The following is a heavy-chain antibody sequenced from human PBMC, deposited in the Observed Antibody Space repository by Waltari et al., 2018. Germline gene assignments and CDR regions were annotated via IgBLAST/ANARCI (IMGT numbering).Heavy chain of an antibody. V-gene: IGHV3-15*01. CDR1: GFTFSNAW. CDR3: RAFWSGYPAGY. J-gene: IGHJ4*02. Sequence: EEHLVESGGGLVKQGGSLRVSCAASGFTFSNAWMSWVRQAPGKGLECVGRIKSKTDGETTDYAAPVKGRFTISRDDSKDTLYLQMNSLETEDTAVYYCRAFWSGYPAGYCGRGALVTVSS. CDR2: IKSKTDGETT. D-gene: IGHD3-3*01.